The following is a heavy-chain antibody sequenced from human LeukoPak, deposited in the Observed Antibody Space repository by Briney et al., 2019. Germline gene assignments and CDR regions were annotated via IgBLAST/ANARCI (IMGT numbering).Heavy chain of an antibody. Sequence: PGGSLRLSCAASGFTFSNYWMQWVRQAPGKGLECVAKIKQDGSEKNYVDSVKGRFTISRDNAKNSVYLQMNSLRAEDTAVYYCVSWNLVATADKICWGQGTLVTVSS. J-gene: IGHJ4*02. D-gene: IGHD6-13*01. CDR2: IKQDGSEK. CDR1: GFTFSNYW. CDR3: VSWNLVATADKIC. V-gene: IGHV3-7*01.